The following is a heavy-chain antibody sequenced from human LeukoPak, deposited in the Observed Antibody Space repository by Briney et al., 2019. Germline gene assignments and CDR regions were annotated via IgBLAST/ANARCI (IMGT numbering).Heavy chain of an antibody. D-gene: IGHD6-13*01. Sequence: GGSLRLSCAASGFTFSSYAMSWVRQAPEKGLEWVSAISGSGGSTYYADSVKGRFTISRDNSKNTLYLQMNSLRAEDTAVYYCAKFKTGSSSSKYFQHWGQGTLVTVSS. CDR1: GFTFSSYA. CDR2: ISGSGGST. V-gene: IGHV3-23*01. CDR3: AKFKTGSSSSKYFQH. J-gene: IGHJ1*01.